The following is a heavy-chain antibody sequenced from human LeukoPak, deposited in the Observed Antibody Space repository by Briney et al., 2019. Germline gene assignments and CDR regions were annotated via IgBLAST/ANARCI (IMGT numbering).Heavy chain of an antibody. CDR1: GFTFSSYD. CDR3: ANPLSSGSSIYYYYGMDV. CDR2: ITLSGGST. D-gene: IGHD3-10*01. V-gene: IGHV3-23*01. J-gene: IGHJ6*02. Sequence: GGSLRLSCAASGFTFSSYDMSWVRQAPGKGLEWVSSITLSGGSTFYADSVMGRFTISRDNSQNTLYLQMNSLRAEDTAVYYCANPLSSGSSIYYYYGMDVRGQGTTVTVSS.